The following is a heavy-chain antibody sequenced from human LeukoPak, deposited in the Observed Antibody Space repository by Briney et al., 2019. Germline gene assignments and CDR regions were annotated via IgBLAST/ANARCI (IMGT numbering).Heavy chain of an antibody. V-gene: IGHV3-23*01. CDR1: GFTFRSHA. CDR2: IYENGGTT. J-gene: IGHJ3*02. CDR3: ARLTVYGDYGWGGAFDI. D-gene: IGHD4-17*01. Sequence: GGSLRLSCVGSGFTFRSHAMSWVRQAPEKGLEFVSGIYENGGTTYYADSVKGRFTISRDNSKNTLYLQMNSLRAEDTAVYYCARLTVYGDYGWGGAFDIWGQGTMVTVSS.